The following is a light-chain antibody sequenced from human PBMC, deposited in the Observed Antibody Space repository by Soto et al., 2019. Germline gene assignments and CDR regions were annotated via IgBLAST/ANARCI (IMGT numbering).Light chain of an antibody. CDR2: VAC. CDR3: QKCDYLPI. J-gene: IGKJ3*01. V-gene: IGKV1-33*01. CDR1: HDITSY. Sequence: DIQMTQSPSSLSASVGDRVTITCQASHDITSYLNWYQHKPGKAPKLLIYVACILEAGVPSRYSGSGSGTDFTFAISSLQPEDVATYYCQKCDYLPIFGPGTTVDLK.